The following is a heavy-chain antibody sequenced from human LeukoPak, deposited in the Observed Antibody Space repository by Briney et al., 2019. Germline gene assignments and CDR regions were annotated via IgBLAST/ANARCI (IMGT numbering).Heavy chain of an antibody. V-gene: IGHV1-46*01. D-gene: IGHD6-19*01. CDR2: INPSGGST. J-gene: IGHJ6*02. CDR1: GYTFTSYY. Sequence: ASVKVSCKASGYTFTSYYMHWVRQAPGQGLEWMGIINPSGGSTSYAQKFQGRVTMTRDTSTSTVYMELSSLRSEDTAVYYCARDAVAIAVAADLIYYAMDVWGQGTTVTVSS. CDR3: ARDAVAIAVAADLIYYAMDV.